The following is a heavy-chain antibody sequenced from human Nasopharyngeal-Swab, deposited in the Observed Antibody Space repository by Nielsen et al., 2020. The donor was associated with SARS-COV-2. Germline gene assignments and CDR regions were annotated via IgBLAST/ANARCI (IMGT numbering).Heavy chain of an antibody. Sequence: GESLKISCAASGFSFSTDWMSWVRQAPGKGLEWVANMKQEGSETYYLDSVRGRFTISKDNANSSLYLQMNSLRAEDTAVYYCARDGYSYAMDVWGRGTTVIVSS. J-gene: IGHJ6*02. CDR1: GFSFSTDW. CDR3: ARDGYSYAMDV. CDR2: MKQEGSET. V-gene: IGHV3-7*05.